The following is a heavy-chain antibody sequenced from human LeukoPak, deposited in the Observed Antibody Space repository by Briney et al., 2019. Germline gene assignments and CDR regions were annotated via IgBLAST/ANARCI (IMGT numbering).Heavy chain of an antibody. CDR3: ARARKSARFDP. CDR1: GGSISNSNYY. V-gene: IGHV4-39*07. Sequence: SETLSLTCTVSGGSISNSNYYWGWIRQPPGKGLEWIGNIYYSGSTYYNPSLRSRVTISVDTSKNQFSLKLSSVTAADTAVYYCARARKSARFDPWGQGTLVTVSS. CDR2: IYYSGST. J-gene: IGHJ5*02.